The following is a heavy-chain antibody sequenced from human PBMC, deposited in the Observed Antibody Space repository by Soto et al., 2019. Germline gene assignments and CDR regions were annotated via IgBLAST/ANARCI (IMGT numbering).Heavy chain of an antibody. D-gene: IGHD3-16*01. CDR3: ARDWFGIDY. CDR2: INPYNGNT. Sequence: QVQLVQSGAEVKKPGASVKVSCKASGYTFTSYGISWVRQAPGQGLEWMGWINPYNGNTNYAQKPQGRVTMTTDTSTNTDYMELRSLRSDDTAVYYCARDWFGIDYWGQGTLVTVSS. CDR1: GYTFTSYG. V-gene: IGHV1-18*01. J-gene: IGHJ4*02.